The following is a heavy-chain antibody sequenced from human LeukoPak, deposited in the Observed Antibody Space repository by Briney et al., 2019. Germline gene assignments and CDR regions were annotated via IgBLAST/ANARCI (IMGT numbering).Heavy chain of an antibody. D-gene: IGHD6-19*01. Sequence: GGSLRLSCAASGFTFNNYAMNWVRQAPGKGLEWVSSISGGGETTYYADSAKGRFTISRDNSQNTLYLQMNSLRAEDTAVYYCARAQQWLLRRYYFDYWGQGTLVTVSS. J-gene: IGHJ4*02. CDR1: GFTFNNYA. V-gene: IGHV3-23*01. CDR3: ARAQQWLLRRYYFDY. CDR2: ISGGGETT.